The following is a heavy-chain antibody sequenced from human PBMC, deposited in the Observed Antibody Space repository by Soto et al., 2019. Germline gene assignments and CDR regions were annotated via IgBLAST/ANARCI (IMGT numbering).Heavy chain of an antibody. CDR3: ARAPGNYYYYAMDV. D-gene: IGHD1-26*01. Sequence: ASVKVSCKASGYTFTTYAMHWVRQAPGQRLEWLGSINGANGNTKYSQKFQGRVTITRDTSASTAYMEMSSLRSEDTDVYYCARAPGNYYYYAMDVWGQGATVTVSS. CDR2: INGANGNT. CDR1: GYTFTTYA. J-gene: IGHJ6*01. V-gene: IGHV1-3*01.